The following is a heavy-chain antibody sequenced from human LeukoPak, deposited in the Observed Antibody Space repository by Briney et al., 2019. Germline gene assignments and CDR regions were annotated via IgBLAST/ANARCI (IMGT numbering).Heavy chain of an antibody. D-gene: IGHD3-10*01. Sequence: SETLSLTCTVSGGSISSSSYYWGWIRQPPGKGLEWIGSIYYSGSTYYNPSLKSRVTISVDTSKNQFSLKLSSVTAADTAVYYCAENYGSGSYSLWGQGTLVTVSS. CDR3: AENYGSGSYSL. CDR2: IYYSGST. J-gene: IGHJ4*02. CDR1: GGSISSSSYY. V-gene: IGHV4-39*07.